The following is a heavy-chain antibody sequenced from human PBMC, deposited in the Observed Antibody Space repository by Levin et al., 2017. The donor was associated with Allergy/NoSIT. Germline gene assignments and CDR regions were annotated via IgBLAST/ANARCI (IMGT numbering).Heavy chain of an antibody. CDR3: VKEITARSEFDY. CDR2: ISFDGSQE. D-gene: IGHD3-16*01. J-gene: IGHJ4*02. Sequence: GGSLRLSCAASGFTFGSYSMHWVRQAPGKGLEWVAVISFDGSQEYYADSVKGRFTIFRDNSRNTLYVQMSSLRPEDTAVYYCVKEITARSEFDYWGRGTLVTVSS. CDR1: GFTFGSYS. V-gene: IGHV3-30-3*01.